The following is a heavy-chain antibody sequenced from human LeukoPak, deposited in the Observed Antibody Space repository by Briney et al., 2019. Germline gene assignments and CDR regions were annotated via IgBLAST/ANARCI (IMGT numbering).Heavy chain of an antibody. D-gene: IGHD3-22*01. V-gene: IGHV1-69*13. CDR1: GGTFSSYA. J-gene: IGHJ6*02. CDR2: IIPIFGTA. CDR3: ARASYYYDSSGYLTQTDTPNYYYYGMDV. Sequence: SVKVSCKASGGTFSSYAISWVRQAPGQGLEWMGGIIPIFGTANYAQKFQGRVTITADESTSTAYMELSSLRSEDTAVYYCARASYYYDSSGYLTQTDTPNYYYYGMDVWGQGTTVTVS.